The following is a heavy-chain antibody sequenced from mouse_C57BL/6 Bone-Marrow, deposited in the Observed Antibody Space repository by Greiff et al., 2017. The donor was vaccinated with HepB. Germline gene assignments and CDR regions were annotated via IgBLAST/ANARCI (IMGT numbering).Heavy chain of an antibody. CDR1: GYTFTSYW. V-gene: IGHV1-5*01. D-gene: IGHD1-1*01. J-gene: IGHJ3*01. CDR2: IYPGNSDT. CDR3: TRSLNYYGSPAWFAY. Sequence: VQLQQSGTVLARPGASVKMSCETSGYTFTSYWMHWVKQRPGQGLEWIGAIYPGNSDTSYNQKFKGKAKLTAVTSASTAYMELSSLTNEDSAVYYCTRSLNYYGSPAWFAYWGQGTLVTVSA.